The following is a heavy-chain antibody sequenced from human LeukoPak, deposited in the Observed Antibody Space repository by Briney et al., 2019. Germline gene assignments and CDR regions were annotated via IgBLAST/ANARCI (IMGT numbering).Heavy chain of an antibody. CDR1: GFTFTTYW. D-gene: IGHD5-18*01. V-gene: IGHV3-74*01. CDR3: ARDAVDTANAV. Sequence: GGSLRLSCAASGFTFTTYWMHWVRQAPGKGLVWVSHINSDGSITSYADSVKGRLTISRDNAKNTLYLQMNSLRAEDTAVYYCARDAVDTANAVWGQGTTVTVSS. CDR2: INSDGSIT. J-gene: IGHJ6*02.